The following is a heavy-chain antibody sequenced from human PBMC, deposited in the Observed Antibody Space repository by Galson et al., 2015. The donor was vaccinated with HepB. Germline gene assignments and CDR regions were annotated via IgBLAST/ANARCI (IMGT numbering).Heavy chain of an antibody. CDR2: ISYDGDNK. CDR3: AKDPGRAVITSSKWFDP. D-gene: IGHD4-23*01. J-gene: IGHJ5*02. V-gene: IGHV3-30*18. Sequence: SLRLSCAASGFDFSRSGMHWVRQAPGKGLEWVAVISYDGDNKEYAESVKGRFTISRDNFKNTLYLEMSNLRKADTAMYYCAKDPGRAVITSSKWFDPWGQGALVTVSS. CDR1: GFDFSRSG.